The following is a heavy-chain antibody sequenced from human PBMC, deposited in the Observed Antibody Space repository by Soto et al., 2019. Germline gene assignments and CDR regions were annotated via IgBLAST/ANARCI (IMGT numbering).Heavy chain of an antibody. CDR3: ARDQLPNSSGSYGYYYYGMDV. D-gene: IGHD3-10*01. J-gene: IGHJ6*02. CDR1: GGSIISGDYY. CDR2: IYYSGST. Sequence: SETLSLTCTVSGGSIISGDYYWSWSRQPPGKGLEWIGYIYYSGSTYYNPSLKSRVTISVDTSKNQFSLKLSSVTAADTAVYYCARDQLPNSSGSYGYYYYGMDVWGQGTTVT. V-gene: IGHV4-30-4*01.